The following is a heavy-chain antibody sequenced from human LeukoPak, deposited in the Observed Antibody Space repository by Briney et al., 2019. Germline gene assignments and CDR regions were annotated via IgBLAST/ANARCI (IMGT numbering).Heavy chain of an antibody. Sequence: SETLSLTCTVSGGSISSNSYYWSWIRQPAGKGLEWIGRIYTSGSTNYNPSLKSRVTMSVDTSKNQFSLKLSSVTAADTAVYYCAREGYYYDSSGYYSLDYWARNPGHRLL. CDR1: GGSISSNSYY. CDR3: AREGYYYDSSGYYSLDY. CDR2: IYTSGST. V-gene: IGHV4-61*02. J-gene: IGHJ4*01. D-gene: IGHD3-22*01.